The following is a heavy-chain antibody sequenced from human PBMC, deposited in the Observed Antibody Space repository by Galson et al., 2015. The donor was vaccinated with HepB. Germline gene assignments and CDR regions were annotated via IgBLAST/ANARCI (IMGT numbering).Heavy chain of an antibody. CDR1: GGSISSSSL. V-gene: IGHV4-4*02. Sequence: LSLTCAVSGGSISSSSLWSWVRQPPGKGLEYIGEIYHSGSTNYNPSLKSRVTISLGKSKNQFSLHLTSVTAADTALYYCARHDYGRSEAAFDIWGQGTMVTVSS. CDR2: IYHSGST. CDR3: ARHDYGRSEAAFDI. D-gene: IGHD4-17*01. J-gene: IGHJ3*02.